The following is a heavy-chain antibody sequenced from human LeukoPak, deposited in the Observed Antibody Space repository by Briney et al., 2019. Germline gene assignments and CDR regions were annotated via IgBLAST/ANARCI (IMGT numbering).Heavy chain of an antibody. Sequence: ASDNVSCKASGYTFTGYYMHWVRQAPGQGLEWMGWINPNSGGTNYAQKFQGRVTMTRDTSISTAYMELSRLRSDDTAVYYCAREAYGDYGGYFDYWGQGTLVTVSS. CDR1: GYTFTGYY. CDR2: INPNSGGT. CDR3: AREAYGDYGGYFDY. J-gene: IGHJ4*02. V-gene: IGHV1-2*02. D-gene: IGHD4-17*01.